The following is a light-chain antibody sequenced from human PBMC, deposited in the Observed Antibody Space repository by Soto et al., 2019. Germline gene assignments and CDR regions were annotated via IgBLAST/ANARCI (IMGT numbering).Light chain of an antibody. CDR3: SSYPTSSTIVV. CDR2: EVS. J-gene: IGLJ2*01. CDR1: SSDVGGYNY. V-gene: IGLV2-14*01. Sequence: QSALTQPASVSGSPGQSITISCTGTSSDVGGYNYVSWYQQHPGKAPKLMIYEVSNRTSGVSNRFSGSKSGNTASLTISGLQAEDEADYYCSSYPTSSTIVVFGGGTKLHVL.